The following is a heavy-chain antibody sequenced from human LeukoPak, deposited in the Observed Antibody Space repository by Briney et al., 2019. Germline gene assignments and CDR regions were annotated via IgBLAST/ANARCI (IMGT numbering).Heavy chain of an antibody. J-gene: IGHJ5*02. CDR2: VYYTGST. CDR3: ARQEIGLRSFDP. CDR1: GGSISSALYH. Sequence: SETLSLTCTVSGGSISSALYHWGWIRQPPGKNLEWLGSVYYTGSTHNNPSLKSRVTISVDTSKSQFSLNLSSVTAADTAVYYCARQEIGLRSFDPWGQGTLVTVSS. V-gene: IGHV4-39*01. D-gene: IGHD3/OR15-3a*01.